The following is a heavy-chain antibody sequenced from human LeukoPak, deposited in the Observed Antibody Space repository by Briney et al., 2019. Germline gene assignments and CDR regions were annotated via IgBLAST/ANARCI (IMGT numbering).Heavy chain of an antibody. CDR3: ARSSWSLFDY. CDR1: GYSISSGYF. Sequence: MPSETLSLTCTVSGYSISSGYFWGWIRQPPGKGLEWIGSIYHSGSTYYNPSLKSRVTFSVDTSKNQFSLKLSSVTAADTAVYYCARSSWSLFDYWGQGTLVTVSS. CDR2: IYHSGST. J-gene: IGHJ4*02. D-gene: IGHD1-26*01. V-gene: IGHV4-38-2*02.